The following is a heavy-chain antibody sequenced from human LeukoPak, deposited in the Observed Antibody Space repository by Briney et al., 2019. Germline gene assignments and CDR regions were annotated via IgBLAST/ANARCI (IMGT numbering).Heavy chain of an antibody. Sequence: GGSLRLSCASSGFTFTSYAVSWVRQAPGKGLEWVSTISYSGGTTYHTDSVKGRFTISRDISKNTVYLQMNSLRAEDTAVYYCAKDGVVRGLGPYYFDSWGQGSLVTVSS. D-gene: IGHD3-10*02. CDR3: AKDGVVRGLGPYYFDS. V-gene: IGHV3-23*01. CDR1: GFTFTSYA. J-gene: IGHJ4*02. CDR2: ISYSGGTT.